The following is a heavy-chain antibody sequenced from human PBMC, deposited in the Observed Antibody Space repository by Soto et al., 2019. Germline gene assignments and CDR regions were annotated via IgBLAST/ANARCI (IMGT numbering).Heavy chain of an antibody. J-gene: IGHJ6*02. V-gene: IGHV2-70*01. Sequence: ESGPTLVNPTQTLTLTCTFSGFSLSTSGVCVSWIRQPPGKALEWLALIDWDDDKYYSTSLKTRLTISKDTSKNQVVLTMTNMDPVDTATYYCARMIRDGGIAYYYYGMDVWGQGTTVTVSS. CDR1: GFSLSTSGVC. D-gene: IGHD2-15*01. CDR2: IDWDDDK. CDR3: ARMIRDGGIAYYYYGMDV.